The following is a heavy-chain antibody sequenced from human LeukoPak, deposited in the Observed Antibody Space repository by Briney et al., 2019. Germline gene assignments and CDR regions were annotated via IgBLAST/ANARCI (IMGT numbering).Heavy chain of an antibody. CDR2: ISSDGGST. CDR3: AGSRSVGLDY. D-gene: IGHD1-26*01. Sequence: GGSLRLSCAVSGLTFSSYAMHWVRQAPGKGLEYVSDISSDGGSTFYANSVKGRFTISRDNSKNTLYLQMGSLTTEDMAVYYCAGSRSVGLDYWGQGTLVIVSS. CDR1: GLTFSSYA. V-gene: IGHV3-64*01. J-gene: IGHJ4*02.